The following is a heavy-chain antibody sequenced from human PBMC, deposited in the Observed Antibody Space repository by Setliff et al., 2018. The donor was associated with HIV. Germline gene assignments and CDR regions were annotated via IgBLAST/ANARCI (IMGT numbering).Heavy chain of an antibody. D-gene: IGHD2-2*01. Sequence: PSETLSLTCNVSGSSFSSGIYYWGWIRQPPGKGLEWIGSIFYSGNTYYKPSLKSRVTISVDTSKNQFSLKLSSVTAADTAVYYCARPQYPGYYFDYWGQGTLVTVSS. CDR3: ARPQYPGYYFDY. CDR1: GSSFSSGIYY. J-gene: IGHJ4*02. V-gene: IGHV4-39*01. CDR2: IFYSGNT.